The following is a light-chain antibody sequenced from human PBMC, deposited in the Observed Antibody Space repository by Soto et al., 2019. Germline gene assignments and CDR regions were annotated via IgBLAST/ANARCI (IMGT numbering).Light chain of an antibody. Sequence: DIQMAQSPSSLSASVGDRVTITCRASQNISRYFNWYQQIPGKAPKLLIYTASNLQSGVPSRFSGRGSGTEFTLTISSLQPEDFATYYCQQSYSISANIFGQGTKVDIK. CDR2: TAS. V-gene: IGKV1-39*01. J-gene: IGKJ2*01. CDR1: QNISRY. CDR3: QQSYSISANI.